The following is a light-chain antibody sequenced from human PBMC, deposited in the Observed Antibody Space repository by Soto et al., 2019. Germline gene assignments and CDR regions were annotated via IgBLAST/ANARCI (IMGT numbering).Light chain of an antibody. Sequence: EIVLTQSPATLSLSPGERATLSCRASQSVSSYLAWYQQKPGQAPRLLIYDASNRATGIPARFSGSGSGTDFTLTISSLEPEDFAVYYCQQRSNWPPITFGKGTRLEMK. V-gene: IGKV3-11*01. CDR3: QQRSNWPPIT. CDR2: DAS. J-gene: IGKJ5*01. CDR1: QSVSSY.